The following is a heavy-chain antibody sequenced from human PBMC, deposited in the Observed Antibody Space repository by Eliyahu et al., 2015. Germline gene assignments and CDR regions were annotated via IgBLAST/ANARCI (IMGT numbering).Heavy chain of an antibody. Sequence: EVQLVESGGGLVQPGGSLXLSCAASESPFGVPGXXWVRQAPGKGLVWVSYISNDGSDTRYADFVKGRFTISRDNAKSTMYLQMNSPRAEDTAVYYCVRGGYGSIDYWGQGTLVTVSS. V-gene: IGHV3-74*01. J-gene: IGHJ4*02. CDR2: ISNDGSDT. CDR3: VRGGYGSIDY. D-gene: IGHD5-12*01. CDR1: ESPFGVPG.